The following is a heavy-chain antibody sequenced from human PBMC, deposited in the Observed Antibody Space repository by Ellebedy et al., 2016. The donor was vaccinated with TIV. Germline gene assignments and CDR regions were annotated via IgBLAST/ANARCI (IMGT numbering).Heavy chain of an antibody. V-gene: IGHV4-59*01. CDR2: IDYSGST. Sequence: SETLSLTCTVSGGSIRGYYWTWIRQSPGKGLEWIGNIDYSGSTKYIPSLKSRVTISVDRSKNQLSLKLRSATAADTAVYYCARDGVDGMDVWGQGTTVAVSS. J-gene: IGHJ6*02. D-gene: IGHD2-15*01. CDR1: GGSIRGYY. CDR3: ARDGVDGMDV.